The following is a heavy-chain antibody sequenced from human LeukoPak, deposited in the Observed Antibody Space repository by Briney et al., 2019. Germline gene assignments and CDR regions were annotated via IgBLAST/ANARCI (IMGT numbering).Heavy chain of an antibody. CDR3: ATYFLAVAGTGTLRLGYFDY. V-gene: IGHV1-24*01. D-gene: IGHD6-19*01. Sequence: ASVKVSCTVSGYTLTELSMHWVRQAPGKGLEWMGGFDPEDGETIYAQKFQGRVTMTEDTSTDTAYVELSSLRSEDTAVYYCATYFLAVAGTGTLRLGYFDYWGQGTLVTVSS. CDR1: GYTLTELS. CDR2: FDPEDGET. J-gene: IGHJ4*02.